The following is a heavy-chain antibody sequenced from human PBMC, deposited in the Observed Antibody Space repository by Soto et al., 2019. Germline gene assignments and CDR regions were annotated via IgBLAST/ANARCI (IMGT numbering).Heavy chain of an antibody. CDR2: INHSGIT. CDR3: VRGPYNYNSRYFDY. V-gene: IGHV4-34*01. CDR1: GGSFSGYF. J-gene: IGHJ4*02. Sequence: SETLSLTCTVSGGSFSGYFWTWIRQPPGKGLEWLAEINHSGITNYNPSVESRVSMSVDTSKNQFSLRLYSVTAADTAVYYCVRGPYNYNSRYFDYWGQGTLVTV. D-gene: IGHD1-1*01.